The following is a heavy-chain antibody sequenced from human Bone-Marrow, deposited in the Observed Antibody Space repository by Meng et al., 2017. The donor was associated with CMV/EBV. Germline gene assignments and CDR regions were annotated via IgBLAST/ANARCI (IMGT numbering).Heavy chain of an antibody. Sequence: ASVKVSCKASGYTFTSYYMHWVRQAPGQGLEWMGIINPNSGGTNYAQKFRGRVTMTRDTSISTAYMELSRLRSDNTAVYYCAREDSSSGFDPWGPGTLVTGSS. CDR2: INPNSGGT. D-gene: IGHD6-6*01. V-gene: IGHV1-2*02. J-gene: IGHJ5*02. CDR1: GYTFTSYY. CDR3: AREDSSSGFDP.